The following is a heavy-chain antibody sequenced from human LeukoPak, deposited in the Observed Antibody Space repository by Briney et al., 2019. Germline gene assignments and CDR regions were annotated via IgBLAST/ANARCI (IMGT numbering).Heavy chain of an antibody. CDR3: TSGSGTYYPFDY. V-gene: IGHV4-34*01. J-gene: IGHJ4*02. CDR2: INHSGST. D-gene: IGHD1-26*01. Sequence: PSETLSLTCAVYGGSFSGYYWSWIRQPPGKGLEWIGEINHSGSTNYNPSLKSRVTISVDKSKSQFSLKLSSVTAADTAVYYCTSGSGTYYPFDYWGQGTLVTVSS. CDR1: GGSFSGYY.